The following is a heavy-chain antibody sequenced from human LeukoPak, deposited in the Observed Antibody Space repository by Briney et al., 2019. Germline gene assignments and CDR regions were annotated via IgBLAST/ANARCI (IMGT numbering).Heavy chain of an antibody. J-gene: IGHJ6*03. Sequence: GGSLRLSCAASGFTFSDYFVTWIRQAPGKGLEWISYITTSNVNMYYADSVKGRFTISRDNAKNSLYLQMNSLRAEDTAVYYCARAVGSSGGDYYYMDVWGKGTTVTVSS. V-gene: IGHV3-11*04. CDR3: ARAVGSSGGDYYYMDV. CDR1: GFTFSDYF. CDR2: ITTSNVNM. D-gene: IGHD1-1*01.